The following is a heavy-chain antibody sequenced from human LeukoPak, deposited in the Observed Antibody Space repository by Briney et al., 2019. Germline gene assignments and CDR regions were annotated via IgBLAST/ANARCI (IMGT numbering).Heavy chain of an antibody. CDR3: ASGGGEAPSS. CDR2: IDPSGNT. D-gene: IGHD2-21*01. V-gene: IGHV4-34*01. J-gene: IGHJ4*02. Sequence: SETLSLTCTVSGGSVSSYYWSWIRQPPGKGLEWIGEIDPSGNTNYSPSLKSRVTISVDTSNNQFSLKLSFVTAADTAIYFCASGGGEAPSSWGQGTLVTVSS. CDR1: GGSVSSYY.